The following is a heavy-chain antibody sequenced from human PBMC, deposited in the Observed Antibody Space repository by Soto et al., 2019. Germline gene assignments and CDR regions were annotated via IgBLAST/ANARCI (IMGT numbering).Heavy chain of an antibody. J-gene: IGHJ6*02. V-gene: IGHV3-53*01. D-gene: IGHD3-3*01. Sequence: EVQLVESGGGLIQPGGSLRLSCAASGFTVRTHYMSWVRQAPGKGLEWVSVICGDGATYYADPVKGRFTISRDTSKNTLFLQMNSVRAEDTAVYYCERDPKGFWGGSSYYYYGMDVWGQGTTVTVS. CDR1: GFTVRTHY. CDR3: ERDPKGFWGGSSYYYYGMDV. CDR2: ICGDGAT.